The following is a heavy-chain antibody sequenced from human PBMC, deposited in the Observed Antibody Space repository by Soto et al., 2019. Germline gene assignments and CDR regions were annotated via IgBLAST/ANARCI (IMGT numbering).Heavy chain of an antibody. CDR1: GGSISSSRYY. Sequence: QLQLQESGPGLVKPSETRSLTCTVSGGSISSSRYYWGWIRQPPGKGLEWIGGIYYSGSTYYNPSLKSRVTTSVDTSKNQYSLKLSSVTAADTAVYYCARLYYYYGMDVWGQGTTVTVSS. V-gene: IGHV4-39*01. J-gene: IGHJ6*02. CDR3: ARLYYYYGMDV. CDR2: IYYSGST.